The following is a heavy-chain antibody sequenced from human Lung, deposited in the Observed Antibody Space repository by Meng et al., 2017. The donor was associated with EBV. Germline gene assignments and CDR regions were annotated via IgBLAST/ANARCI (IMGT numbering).Heavy chain of an antibody. V-gene: IGHV4-31*03. CDR1: GGSISSGGYY. CDR3: ARGLWYYDRGGYFDN. CDR2: IYYSGST. D-gene: IGHD3-22*01. Sequence: QGQTQESGPRLVKPSQTLSLTCTVSGGSISSGGYYWSWIRQHPEKGLEWIGYIYYSGSTYYKPSLKSRLTISVDTSKNQLSLRLSSVTAADTAVYYCARGLWYYDRGGYFDNWGRGTLVTVSS. J-gene: IGHJ4*02.